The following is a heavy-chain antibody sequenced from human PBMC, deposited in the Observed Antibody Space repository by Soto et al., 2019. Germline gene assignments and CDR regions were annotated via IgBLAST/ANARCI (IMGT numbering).Heavy chain of an antibody. CDR3: ARGFALFGPYYYGMDV. J-gene: IGHJ6*02. CDR2: IVVGSGHT. CDR1: GFTFTNSA. Sequence: SVKVSCKASGFTFTNSAIQWVRQARGQRLEWMGWIVVGSGHTNYAQKLQGRVTMTTDTSTSTAYMELRSLRSDDTAVYYCARGFALFGPYYYGMDVWGQGTTVTVSS. V-gene: IGHV1-58*02. D-gene: IGHD3-3*01.